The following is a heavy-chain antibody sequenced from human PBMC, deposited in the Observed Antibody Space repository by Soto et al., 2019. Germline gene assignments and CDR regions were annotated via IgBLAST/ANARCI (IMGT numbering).Heavy chain of an antibody. CDR3: ARRVSYQYNWFDP. CDR2: IYPGDSDT. Sequence: EALKISAKGSGYSFTSYWIGWVLQMPGKGLEWMGIIYPGDSDTRYSPSFQGQVTISADKSISTAYLQWSSLKASDTAMYYCARRVSYQYNWFDPWGQGTLVTVSS. CDR1: GYSFTSYW. D-gene: IGHD2-8*01. V-gene: IGHV5-51*01. J-gene: IGHJ5*02.